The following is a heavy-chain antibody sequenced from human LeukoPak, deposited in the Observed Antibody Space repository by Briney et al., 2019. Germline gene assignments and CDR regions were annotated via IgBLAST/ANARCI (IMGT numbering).Heavy chain of an antibody. V-gene: IGHV3-30*18. CDR3: AKDAGSSSWYPY. CDR2: ISYDGSNK. Sequence: GGSLRLSCAASGFTFSSYGMHWVRQAPGKGLEWVAVISYDGSNKYYADSVKGRFTISRDNSKNTLYLQMNSLRAEDTAVYYCAKDAGSSSWYPYWGQGTLVTVSS. CDR1: GFTFSSYG. D-gene: IGHD6-13*01. J-gene: IGHJ4*02.